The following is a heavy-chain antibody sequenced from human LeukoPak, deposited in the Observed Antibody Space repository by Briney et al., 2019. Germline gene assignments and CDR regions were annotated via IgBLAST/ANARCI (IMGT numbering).Heavy chain of an antibody. J-gene: IGHJ5*02. CDR1: SGSISPYY. V-gene: IGHV4-59*08. CDR2: TYSSGCA. CDR3: ARHYPGYDSGWPKGVFDP. D-gene: IGHD6-19*01. Sequence: PSGTLSLTCTVPSGSISPYYWSWIRQPPGEGLEWAGYTYSSGCAEFITSLKSRVPIAVAMYKHQISLRLISVTAADTAIYYCARHYPGYDSGWPKGVFDPWGQGTLVTVSS.